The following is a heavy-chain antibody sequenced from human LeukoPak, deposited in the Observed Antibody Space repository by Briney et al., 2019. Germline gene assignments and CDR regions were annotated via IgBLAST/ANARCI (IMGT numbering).Heavy chain of an antibody. V-gene: IGHV3-49*03. CDR1: GFTFGDYA. CDR3: TRDQQLVPFFFDY. CDR2: IRGKAYGGTT. D-gene: IGHD6-13*01. Sequence: GGSLRLSCTASGFTFGDYAMSWFRQAPGKGLEWVGFIRGKAYGGTTEYAASVKGRFTISRDDSKSIAYLQMNSLKTEDTAVYYSTRDQQLVPFFFDYWGQGTLVTVSS. J-gene: IGHJ4*02.